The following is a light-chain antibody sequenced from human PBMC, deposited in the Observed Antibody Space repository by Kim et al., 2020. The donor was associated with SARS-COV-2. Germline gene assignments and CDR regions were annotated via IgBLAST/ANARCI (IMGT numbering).Light chain of an antibody. Sequence: SPGERATRSCRASQSVNTNLAWYQQRPGQAPRLLIYGTSTRATGIPDRFSGSGSATDFTLTISSLQSEDSAVYYCQQYNQWPPEYTFGQGTKLEI. CDR1: QSVNTN. CDR2: GTS. V-gene: IGKV3-15*01. CDR3: QQYNQWPPEYT. J-gene: IGKJ2*01.